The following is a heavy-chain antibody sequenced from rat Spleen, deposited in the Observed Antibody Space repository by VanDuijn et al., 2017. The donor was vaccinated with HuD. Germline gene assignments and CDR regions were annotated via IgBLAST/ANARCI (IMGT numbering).Heavy chain of an antibody. D-gene: IGHD4-3*01. Sequence: EVRLVESGGGLVRPGRSLQLSCAASGFTFSDYNMAWVRQAPKKGLEWVATISYDGSSTYYRDSVKGRFTISRDNPRSTLYLQMNSLRSEDTATYYCASLSGYASNWFAYWGQGTLVTVSS. CDR2: ISYDGSST. CDR3: ASLSGYASNWFAY. J-gene: IGHJ3*01. V-gene: IGHV5-7*01. CDR1: GFTFSDYN.